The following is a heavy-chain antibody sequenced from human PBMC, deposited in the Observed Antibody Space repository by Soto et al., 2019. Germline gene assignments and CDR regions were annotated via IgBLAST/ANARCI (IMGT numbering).Heavy chain of an antibody. D-gene: IGHD2-15*01. V-gene: IGHV3-23*01. CDR2: IXGXXXSX. CDR1: GFTFSSYA. Sequence: GGSLRLSCAASGFTFSSYAMGWVRQAPGKGLXXVXXIXGXXXSXXXADSVKGRFTSSRDNSKNTLYLQMNSLRAEDTAVYYCAKAPGGPDYWGQGTLVTVSS. J-gene: IGHJ4*02. CDR3: AKAPGGPDY.